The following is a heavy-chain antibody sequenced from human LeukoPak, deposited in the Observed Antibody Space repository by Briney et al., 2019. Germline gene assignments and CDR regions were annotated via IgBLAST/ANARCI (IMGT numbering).Heavy chain of an antibody. CDR1: GGSISSSCYY. CDR2: IYYSGST. J-gene: IGHJ3*02. Sequence: SETLSLTCTVSGGSISSSCYYWGWIRQPPGKGLDWIGHIYYSGSTYYNPSLKSRVTISVDTSKNQFSLKLSSVTAADTAVYYCACSSSDPDYGDPIDAFDIWGQGTMATLSS. D-gene: IGHD4-17*01. V-gene: IGHV4-39*01. CDR3: ACSSSDPDYGDPIDAFDI.